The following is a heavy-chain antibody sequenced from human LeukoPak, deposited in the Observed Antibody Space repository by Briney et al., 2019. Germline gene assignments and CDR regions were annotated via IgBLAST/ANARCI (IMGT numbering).Heavy chain of an antibody. V-gene: IGHV3-23*01. D-gene: IGHD3-3*01. CDR1: GFTFSSYA. CDR2: ISGSGGST. J-gene: IGHJ4*02. Sequence: GGSLRLSCAASGFTFSSYAMSWVRQAPGKGLEWVSAISGSGGSTYYADSVKGRFTISRDNYKNTLYLQMNSLRAEDTAVYYCAKERPYDFWSGYPFDYWGQGTLVTVSS. CDR3: AKERPYDFWSGYPFDY.